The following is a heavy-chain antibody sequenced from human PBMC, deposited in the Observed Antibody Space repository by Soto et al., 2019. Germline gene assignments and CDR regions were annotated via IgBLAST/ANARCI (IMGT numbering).Heavy chain of an antibody. Sequence: GGSLRLSCTASQFTFNVYAMSWVRQAPGKGLEWVSSISVTGENSLYADSVRGRFTMSRDNSKDILYLQMNSLKASDTAMYYCARLENGVSTIAWYYGIDVWGQGTTVTVSS. CDR3: ARLENGVSTIAWYYGIDV. CDR2: ISVTGENS. V-gene: IGHV3-23*01. CDR1: QFTFNVYA. J-gene: IGHJ6*02. D-gene: IGHD5-12*01.